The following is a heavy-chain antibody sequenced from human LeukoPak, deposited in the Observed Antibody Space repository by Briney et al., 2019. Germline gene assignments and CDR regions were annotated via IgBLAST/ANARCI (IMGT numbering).Heavy chain of an antibody. J-gene: IGHJ6*02. CDR1: GFTFSSYW. Sequence: GGSLRLSCAASGFTFSSYWMNWARQAPGKGLEWVASINHNGNVNYYVDSVKGRFPISRDNSKNSLYLQMSNLRAEDTAVYFCARGGGLDVWGQGATVTVSS. D-gene: IGHD3-16*01. V-gene: IGHV3-7*03. CDR3: ARGGGLDV. CDR2: INHNGNVN.